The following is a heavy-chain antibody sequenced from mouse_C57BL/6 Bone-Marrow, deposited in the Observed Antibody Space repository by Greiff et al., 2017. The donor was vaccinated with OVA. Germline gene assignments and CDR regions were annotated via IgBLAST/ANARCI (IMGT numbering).Heavy chain of an antibody. V-gene: IGHV1-76*01. J-gene: IGHJ3*01. CDR2: IYPGSGNT. CDR1: GYTFTDYY. Sequence: QVQLQQSGAELVRPGASVKLSCKASGYTFTDYYITWVKQRPGQGLEWIARIYPGSGNTYYNEKFKGKATLTAEKSSSTAYMQLSSLTSEDSAVYFWARSSPFAYWGQGTLVTVSA. CDR3: ARSSPFAY.